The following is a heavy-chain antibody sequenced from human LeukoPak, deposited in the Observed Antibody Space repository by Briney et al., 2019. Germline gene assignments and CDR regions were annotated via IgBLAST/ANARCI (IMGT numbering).Heavy chain of an antibody. CDR1: GYTFTSYG. D-gene: IGHD1/OR15-1a*01. J-gene: IGHJ5*02. CDR3: AREWPNTYRFDP. CDR2: INPSGGGT. Sequence: GASVKVSCKASGYTFTSYGISWVRQAPGQGREWLGIINPSGGGTIYAQKFQGRVTMTRDTSTSTVYMELSSLTSEDTAVYYCAREWPNTYRFDPWGQGTLVTVSS. V-gene: IGHV1-46*01.